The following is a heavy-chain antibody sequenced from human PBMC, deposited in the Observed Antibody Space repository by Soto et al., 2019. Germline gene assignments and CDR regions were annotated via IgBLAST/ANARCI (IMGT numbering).Heavy chain of an antibody. Sequence: PGGSLRLSCAASGFTFSSYGMHWVRQAPGKGLEWVAVISYDGSNKYYADSVKGRFTISRDNSKNTLYLQMNSLRAEDTAVYYYAKDLIGPGTPEGFDYWGQGTLVTVSS. V-gene: IGHV3-30*18. CDR2: ISYDGSNK. CDR3: AKDLIGPGTPEGFDY. CDR1: GFTFSSYG. J-gene: IGHJ4*02.